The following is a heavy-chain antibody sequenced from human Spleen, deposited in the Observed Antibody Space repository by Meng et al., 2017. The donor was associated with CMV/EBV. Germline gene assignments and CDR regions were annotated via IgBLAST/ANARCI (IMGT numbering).Heavy chain of an antibody. V-gene: IGHV3-23*01. CDR1: GFSFSSYS. CDR2: ISGSGSST. Sequence: GESLKISCGASGFSFSSYSMNWVRQAPGKGLEWVSTISGSGSSTYYADSVKGRFTISRDNSKKTLSLQMNSLRAEDTAVYYCAREVVAATGVWFDPWGQGTLVTVSS. J-gene: IGHJ5*02. D-gene: IGHD2-15*01. CDR3: AREVVAATGVWFDP.